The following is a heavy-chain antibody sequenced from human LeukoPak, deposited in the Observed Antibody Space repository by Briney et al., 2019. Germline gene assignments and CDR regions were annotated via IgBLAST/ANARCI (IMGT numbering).Heavy chain of an antibody. CDR1: GGSISSSSYY. CDR2: IYYSGST. V-gene: IGHV4-39*01. CDR3: ARSYSRSYYYSDY. J-gene: IGHJ4*02. Sequence: SETLSLTCTVSGGSISSSSYYWGWIRQPPGKGLEWIGSIYYSGSTYYNPSLKSRVTISVDTSKNQFSLKLSSVTAADTAVYYCARSYSRSYYYSDYWGQGTLDTVSS. D-gene: IGHD3-10*01.